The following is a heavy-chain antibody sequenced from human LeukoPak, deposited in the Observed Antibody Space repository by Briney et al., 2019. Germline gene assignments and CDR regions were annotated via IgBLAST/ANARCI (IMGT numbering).Heavy chain of an antibody. CDR3: ARHGSITMVRGRLRYYYMDV. Sequence: PGGSLRLSCAASGFTFSSYGMHWVRQAPGKGLEWVAFIRYDGSNKYYADSVKGRFTLSRDNSKNTLYLQMNSLRAEDTAVYYCARHGSITMVRGRLRYYYMDVWGKGTTVTISS. CDR2: IRYDGSNK. CDR1: GFTFSSYG. J-gene: IGHJ6*03. V-gene: IGHV3-30*02. D-gene: IGHD3-10*01.